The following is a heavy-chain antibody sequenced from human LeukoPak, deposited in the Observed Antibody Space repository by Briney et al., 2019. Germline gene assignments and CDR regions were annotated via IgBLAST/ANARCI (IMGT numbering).Heavy chain of an antibody. CDR2: ICGSSGST. CDR1: GFTFSRYA. J-gene: IGHJ6*02. D-gene: IGHD3-10*01. CDR3: AKEVGDYYYGMYV. V-gene: IGHV3-23*01. Sequence: GGSLRLSCAASGFTFSRYAMSWVRQAPGKGLEWVSAICGSSGSTYYADSVKGRFTISRDNSKNTRYLQMKSLRAEDTAVYYCAKEVGDYYYGMYVWGQGTTVTLSS.